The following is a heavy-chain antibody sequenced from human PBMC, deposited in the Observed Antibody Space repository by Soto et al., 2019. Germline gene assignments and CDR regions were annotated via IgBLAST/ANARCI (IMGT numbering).Heavy chain of an antibody. J-gene: IGHJ2*01. Sequence: QVQLVESGGGVVQPGRPLRLSCAASGFTFSSYAMHWVRQAPGKGLEWVAIMWYDGSNKYNADSLKGRFTISRDNSKNTLYLQMNSLRVEDTAVYYCARDSNSWYFDLWGRGTLVTVSS. CDR1: GFTFSSYA. D-gene: IGHD7-27*01. CDR3: ARDSNSWYFDL. CDR2: MWYDGSNK. V-gene: IGHV3-33*01.